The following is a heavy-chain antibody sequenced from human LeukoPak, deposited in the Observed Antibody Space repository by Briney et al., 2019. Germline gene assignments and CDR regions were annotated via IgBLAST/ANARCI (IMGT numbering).Heavy chain of an antibody. D-gene: IGHD1-26*01. Sequence: GGSLRLSCAASGFDFSRYMMDWVRQAPGKGLEWVASISSSSSNIHYADSVKGRFSISRDNAKNSLYLQMESLRVEDTSLYYCARDHSRVRAPSLDYWGQGALVTVSS. J-gene: IGHJ4*02. V-gene: IGHV3-21*01. CDR3: ARDHSRVRAPSLDY. CDR2: ISSSSSNI. CDR1: GFDFSRYM.